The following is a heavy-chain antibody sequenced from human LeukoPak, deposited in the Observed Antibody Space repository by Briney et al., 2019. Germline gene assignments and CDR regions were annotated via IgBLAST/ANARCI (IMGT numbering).Heavy chain of an antibody. CDR2: INPNSGAT. V-gene: IGHV1-2*02. Sequence: GASVKVSCKASGYTFTGYNIQWVRQAPGQGLEWMGWINPNSGATNYAQNFQGRVTMTRDTSTSTAYMDLNSLKSGDTAVYYCARFEGKLDSIGRYDVGDNWFDPWGQGTLVTVSS. CDR3: ARFEGKLDSIGRYDVGDNWFDP. D-gene: IGHD6-19*01. J-gene: IGHJ5*02. CDR1: GYTFTGYN.